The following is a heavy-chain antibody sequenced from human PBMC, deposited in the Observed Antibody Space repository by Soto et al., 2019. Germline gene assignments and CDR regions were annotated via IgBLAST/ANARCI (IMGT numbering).Heavy chain of an antibody. CDR3: ARGYSSFDY. Sequence: VQLVESGGGLVQPGGSLRLFCAASGFTFSSYSIHWVRQAPGKGLEWVSYISSGSTTIYYADSVRGRFTISRDNAKNSLYLQMNSLRAEDTAVYYCARGYSSFDYWGQGTLVTVSS. CDR1: GFTFSSYS. V-gene: IGHV3-48*01. D-gene: IGHD6-13*01. J-gene: IGHJ4*02. CDR2: ISSGSTTI.